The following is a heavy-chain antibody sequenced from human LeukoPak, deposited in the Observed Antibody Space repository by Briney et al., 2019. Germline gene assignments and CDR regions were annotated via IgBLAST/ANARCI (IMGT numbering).Heavy chain of an antibody. D-gene: IGHD3-10*01. J-gene: IGHJ5*02. CDR3: ARTGNLWLDP. V-gene: IGHV1-2*02. Sequence: ASVTVSFTTSGYIFTAHYMHWARQAPGQGLEWMGWMNANSGDATYAQKFQGRVTMTRDTAISTAYMELSSLTSDDTAVYYCARTGNLWLDPCGQGTLVTVSS. CDR2: MNANSGDA. CDR1: GYIFTAHY.